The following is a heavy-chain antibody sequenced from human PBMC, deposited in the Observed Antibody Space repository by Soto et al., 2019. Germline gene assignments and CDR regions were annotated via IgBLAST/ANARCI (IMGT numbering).Heavy chain of an antibody. D-gene: IGHD6-19*01. CDR1: GFTFSSYA. J-gene: IGHJ6*02. CDR3: AREIAVAGYYYYYYGMDV. V-gene: IGHV3-30-3*01. Sequence: QVQLVESGGGVVQPGRSLRLSCAASGFTFSSYAMHWVRQAPGKGLEWVAVISYDGSNKYYADSVKGRFTISRDNSKNTLYLQMNSLRAEDTAVYYCAREIAVAGYYYYYYGMDVWGQGTTVTVSS. CDR2: ISYDGSNK.